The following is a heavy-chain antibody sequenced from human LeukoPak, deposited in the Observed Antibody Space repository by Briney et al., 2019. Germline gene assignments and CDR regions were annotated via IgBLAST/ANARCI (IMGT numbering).Heavy chain of an antibody. Sequence: GGSLRLSCAASGFTFSSYAMSWVRQAPGKGLEWVSAISGSGGSTYYADSVKGRFTISRDNSKNTLYLQMNSLRAEDTAVYYCAKVMMYYYGSGSYYNDLYDYWGQGTLVTVSS. CDR2: ISGSGGST. V-gene: IGHV3-23*01. D-gene: IGHD3-10*01. CDR3: AKVMMYYYGSGSYYNDLYDY. CDR1: GFTFSSYA. J-gene: IGHJ4*02.